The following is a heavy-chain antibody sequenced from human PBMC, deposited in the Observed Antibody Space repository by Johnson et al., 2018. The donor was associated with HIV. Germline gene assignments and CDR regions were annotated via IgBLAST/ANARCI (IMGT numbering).Heavy chain of an antibody. D-gene: IGHD5-24*01. V-gene: IGHV3-66*01. CDR2: ISSDGRT. CDR3: ARFGDMATSFHGVDI. J-gene: IGHJ3*02. Sequence: VQLVESGGGLVQPGGSLRLSCAASGFTVGSKYMIWVRLAPGEGLEWVSGISSDGRTHYPDSVKGRFSISRDNAKNSLHLQMNSLRAEDTAVYYCARFGDMATSFHGVDIWGQGTMVTVSS. CDR1: GFTVGSKY.